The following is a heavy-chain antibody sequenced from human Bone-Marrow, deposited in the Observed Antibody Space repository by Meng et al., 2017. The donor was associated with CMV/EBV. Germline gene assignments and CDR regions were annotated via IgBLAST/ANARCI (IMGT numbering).Heavy chain of an antibody. D-gene: IGHD3-22*01. CDR3: ARLGSGYYTDY. Sequence: GGSLRLSCAASGFTFSSYSMNWFRQAPGKGLEWVSGINWNGGSTGYADSVKGRFTISRDNAKNSLYLQMNSLRAEDTALYYCARLGSGYYTDYWGQGTLVTVSS. CDR1: GFTFSSYS. CDR2: INWNGGST. V-gene: IGHV3-20*04. J-gene: IGHJ4*02.